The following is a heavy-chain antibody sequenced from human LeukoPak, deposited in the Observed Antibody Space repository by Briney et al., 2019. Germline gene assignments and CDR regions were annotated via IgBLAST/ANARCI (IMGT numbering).Heavy chain of an antibody. J-gene: IGHJ6*02. V-gene: IGHV4-38-2*02. CDR2: IYHSGST. D-gene: IGHD3-9*01. Sequence: SETPSLTCTVSGYSISSGYYWGWIRQPPGKGLEWIGSIYHSGSTYYNPSLKSRVTISVDTSKNQFSLKLSSVTAADTAVYYCASWLDYDILTGLNVWGQGTTVTVSS. CDR1: GYSISSGYY. CDR3: ASWLDYDILTGLNV.